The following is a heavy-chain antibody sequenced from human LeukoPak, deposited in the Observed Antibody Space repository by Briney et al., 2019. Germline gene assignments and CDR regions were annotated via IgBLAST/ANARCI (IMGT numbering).Heavy chain of an antibody. Sequence: GGSLRLSCAASGFTFSSYVMSWVRQAPGKGLEWVSAISGPGGGTYYADSVKGRFTISRDNSKNTLYLQMNSLRAEDTAVYYCARAFRDTDGQWGQGTLVTVSS. D-gene: IGHD3-10*01. J-gene: IGHJ4*02. CDR1: GFTFSSYV. CDR3: ARAFRDTDGQ. CDR2: ISGPGGGT. V-gene: IGHV3-23*01.